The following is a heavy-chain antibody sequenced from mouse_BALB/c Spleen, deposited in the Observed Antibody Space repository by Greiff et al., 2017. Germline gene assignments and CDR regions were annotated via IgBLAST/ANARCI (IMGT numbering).Heavy chain of an antibody. J-gene: IGHJ4*01. D-gene: IGHD1-2*01. V-gene: IGHV1S16*01. CDR2: INPSNGGT. CDR3: TILRLRAMDY. Sequence: QVQLQQPGAELVKPGASVKLSCKASGYTFTSYYMYWVKQRPGQGLEWIGVINPSNGGTNFNEKFKSKATLTVDKSSSTAYMQLSSLTSEDSAVYYCTILRLRAMDYWGQGTSVTVSS. CDR1: GYTFTSYY.